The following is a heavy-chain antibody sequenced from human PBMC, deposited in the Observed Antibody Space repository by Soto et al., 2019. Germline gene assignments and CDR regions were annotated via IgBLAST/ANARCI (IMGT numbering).Heavy chain of an antibody. CDR1: GGTFSSYA. V-gene: IGHV1-69*13. CDR2: IIPIFGTA. Sequence: SVKVSCKASGGTFSSYAISWVRQAPGQGLEWMGGIIPIFGTANYAQKFQGRVTITADESTSTAYMELSSLRSEDTAVYYCARDTDDIVVVPAATRGYYYGMDVWGQGTTVTVSS. D-gene: IGHD2-2*01. CDR3: ARDTDDIVVVPAATRGYYYGMDV. J-gene: IGHJ6*02.